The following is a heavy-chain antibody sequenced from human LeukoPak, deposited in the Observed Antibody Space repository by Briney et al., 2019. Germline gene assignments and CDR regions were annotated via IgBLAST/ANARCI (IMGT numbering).Heavy chain of an antibody. Sequence: ASVKVSCKVSGYTLTELSMHWVRQAPGKGLEWMGGFDPEDGETIYAQKFQGRVTMTEDTSTDTAYMELSSLRSEDTAVYYCAIPSPSLAVAQAGFDYWGQGTLVTVSS. D-gene: IGHD6-19*01. CDR1: GYTLTELS. CDR3: AIPSPSLAVAQAGFDY. J-gene: IGHJ4*02. V-gene: IGHV1-24*01. CDR2: FDPEDGET.